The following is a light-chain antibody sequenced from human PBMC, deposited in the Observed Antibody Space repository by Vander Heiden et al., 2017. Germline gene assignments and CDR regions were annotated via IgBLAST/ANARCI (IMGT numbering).Light chain of an antibody. Sequence: SSDLTQPPSVSVSPGQPDKITCSGDALTRQNAAWYQQKPGQAPLLLISSYTKRPSGIPERFSGSISGTIFTLTISDVQAEDEADYYFQSADSSGTYSVVFGGGTQLTVL. CDR1: ALTRQN. V-gene: IGLV3-25*02. J-gene: IGLJ2*01. CDR2: SYT. CDR3: QSADSSGTYSVV.